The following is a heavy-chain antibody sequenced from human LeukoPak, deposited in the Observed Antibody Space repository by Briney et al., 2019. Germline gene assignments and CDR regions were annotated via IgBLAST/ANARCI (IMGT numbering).Heavy chain of an antibody. D-gene: IGHD1-26*01. CDR2: INSDGSST. Sequence: GGSLRLSCAASGFTFSSYWMHWVRQAPGKGLVWVSRINSDGSSTSYADSVKGRFTISRDNAKNTLYLQMNSLRAEDTAVYYRARGPASGSYGYWGQGTLVTVSS. V-gene: IGHV3-74*01. J-gene: IGHJ4*02. CDR1: GFTFSSYW. CDR3: ARGPASGSYGY.